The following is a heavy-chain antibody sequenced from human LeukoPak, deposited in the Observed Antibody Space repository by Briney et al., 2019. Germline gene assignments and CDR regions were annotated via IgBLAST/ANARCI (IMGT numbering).Heavy chain of an antibody. J-gene: IGHJ4*02. CDR1: GYTFTGYY. CDR3: AGGLIAAAGTRVDY. D-gene: IGHD6-13*01. V-gene: IGHV1-2*02. Sequence: GASVKVSCKASGYTFTGYYMHWVRQAPGQGLEWMGWINPNSGGTNYAQKFQGRVTMTRDTSISTAYMELSSLRPEDTAVYYCAGGLIAAAGTRVDYWGQGTLVTVSS. CDR2: INPNSGGT.